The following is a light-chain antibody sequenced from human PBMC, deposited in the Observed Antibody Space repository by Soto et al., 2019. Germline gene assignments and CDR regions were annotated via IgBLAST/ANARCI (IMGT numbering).Light chain of an antibody. CDR3: QQYGSSPWT. J-gene: IGKJ1*01. V-gene: IGKV1D-12*01. Sequence: DIPMTQSPSSVSASVGDRITITCRASQGISSWLAWYQQKPGKAPKLLIYAASSLQSGVPSRFSGSGSGTHFTLTISSLQPEDFAVYYCQQYGSSPWTFGQGTKVEIK. CDR2: AAS. CDR1: QGISSW.